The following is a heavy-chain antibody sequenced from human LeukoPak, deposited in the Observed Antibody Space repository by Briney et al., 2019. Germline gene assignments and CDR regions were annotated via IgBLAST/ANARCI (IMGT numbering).Heavy chain of an antibody. D-gene: IGHD2-2*02. CDR2: IYYGGGT. V-gene: IGHV4-61*01. CDR3: ARYYIGYCATTYCYIGGFDP. CDR1: GGSVSSGNYY. Sequence: SETLSLTCTVSGGSVSSGNYYWSWIRQPPGKGLEWIGYIYYGGGTNYNPSLKSQVTISLDTSKNQFSLKMRSATAADTAVYYCARYYIGYCATTYCYIGGFDPWGQGTLVTVSA. J-gene: IGHJ5*02.